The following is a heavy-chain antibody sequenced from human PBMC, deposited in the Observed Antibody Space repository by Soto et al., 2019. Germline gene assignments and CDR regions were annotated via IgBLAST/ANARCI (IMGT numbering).Heavy chain of an antibody. Sequence: EVQLLESGGGLLQPGGSLRLSCAASGFSFTSYALIWVRQAPGKGLEWVSSISGSGGSTYYADSVKGRFTISRDNSKNTLNLQMNSLRAEDTAVYYCAKGLGRGYYGSGISHWGQGTLVTVSS. D-gene: IGHD3-10*01. CDR3: AKGLGRGYYGSGISH. J-gene: IGHJ4*02. CDR2: ISGSGGST. CDR1: GFSFTSYA. V-gene: IGHV3-23*01.